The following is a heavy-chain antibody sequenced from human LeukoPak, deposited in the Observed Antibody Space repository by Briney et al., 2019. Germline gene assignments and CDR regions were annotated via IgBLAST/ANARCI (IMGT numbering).Heavy chain of an antibody. CDR2: ISGSGGST. D-gene: IGHD3-9*01. CDR1: GFTFSSYA. V-gene: IGHV3-23*01. J-gene: IGHJ3*02. Sequence: PGGSLRLSCAASGFTFSSYAMSWVRQAPGKGLEWVSAISGSGGSTYYADSVKGRFTISRDNSKNTLYLQMNSLRAEDTAVYYCAGTLRYFDWFGAFDIWGQGTMVTVSS. CDR3: AGTLRYFDWFGAFDI.